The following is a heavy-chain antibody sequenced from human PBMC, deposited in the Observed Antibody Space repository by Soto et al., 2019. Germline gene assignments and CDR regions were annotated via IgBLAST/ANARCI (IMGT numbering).Heavy chain of an antibody. J-gene: IGHJ3*02. Sequence: ASVKVSCKASGYTFTGYYMHWVRQAPGQGLEWMGWINPNSGGTNYAQKFQGRVTMTRDTSISTAYMELSRLRSDDTAVYYCARGDSSSSNYDAFDIWGLGTLVTFS. CDR2: INPNSGGT. V-gene: IGHV1-2*02. CDR1: GYTFTGYY. D-gene: IGHD6-6*01. CDR3: ARGDSSSSNYDAFDI.